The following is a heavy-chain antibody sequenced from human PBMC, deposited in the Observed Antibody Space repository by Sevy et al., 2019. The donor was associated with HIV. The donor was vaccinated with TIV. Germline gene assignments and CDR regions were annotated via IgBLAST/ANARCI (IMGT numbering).Heavy chain of an antibody. CDR3: ARDDSSGYLFDAFDI. CDR2: ISHDGSNK. CDR1: GFTFSSYA. D-gene: IGHD3-22*01. V-gene: IGHV3-30-3*01. Sequence: GGSLRLSCAASGFTFSSYAMHWVRQAPGKGLEWVAVISHDGSNKYYADSVKGRFTISRDNSKNTLYLQMNSLRAEDTAVYYCARDDSSGYLFDAFDIWGTGTMVTVSS. J-gene: IGHJ3*02.